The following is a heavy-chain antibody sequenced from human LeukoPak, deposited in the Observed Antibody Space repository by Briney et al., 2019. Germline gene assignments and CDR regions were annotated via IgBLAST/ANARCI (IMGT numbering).Heavy chain of an antibody. CDR3: ARIRSSGWYSDY. CDR1: GFSVSTSGVC. D-gene: IGHD6-19*01. J-gene: IGHJ4*02. CDR2: IDWDDDK. Sequence: SGPALVTPTQTLTLTCTFSGFSVSTSGVCVSWIRQPPGKALEWLARIDWDDDKYYSTSLKTRLTISKDTSNNQVVLTMTNMDPVDTATYYCARIRSSGWYSDYWVQGTLVSVSS. V-gene: IGHV2-70*11.